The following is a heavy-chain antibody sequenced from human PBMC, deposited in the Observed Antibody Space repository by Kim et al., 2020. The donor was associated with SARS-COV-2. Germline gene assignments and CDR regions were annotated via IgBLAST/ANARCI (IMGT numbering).Heavy chain of an antibody. V-gene: IGHV1-69*13. Sequence: SVKVSCKASGGTFSSYAISWVRQAPGQGLEWMGGIIPIFGTANYAQKFQGRVTITADESTSTAYMELSSLRSEDTAVYYCASLAYSGYDRHWSYWGQGTLVTVSS. D-gene: IGHD5-12*01. CDR3: ASLAYSGYDRHWSY. CDR2: IIPIFGTA. CDR1: GGTFSSYA. J-gene: IGHJ4*02.